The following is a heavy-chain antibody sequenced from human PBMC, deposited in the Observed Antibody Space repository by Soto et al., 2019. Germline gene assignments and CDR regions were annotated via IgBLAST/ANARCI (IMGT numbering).Heavy chain of an antibody. CDR3: ARDTASTSGSYYSGWGWFDP. CDR1: GFTFSSYS. CDR2: ISSSSSTI. Sequence: GGSLRLSCAASGFTFSSYSMNWVRQAPGKGLEWVSYISSSSSTIYYADSVKGRFTISRDNAKNSLYLQMNSLRAEDTAVYYCARDTASTSGSYYSGWGWFDPWGQGTLVTVSS. V-gene: IGHV3-48*01. D-gene: IGHD3-10*01. J-gene: IGHJ5*02.